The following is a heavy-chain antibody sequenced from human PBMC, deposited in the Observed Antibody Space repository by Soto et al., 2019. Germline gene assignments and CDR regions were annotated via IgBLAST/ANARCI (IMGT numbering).Heavy chain of an antibody. CDR1: GFSFSTYW. J-gene: IGHJ6*02. Sequence: EVQLVESGGGLVQPGGSLRLSCAASGFSFSTYWMSWVRQAPGTGLEWVANIKQDGSETFYVDSLKGRFTISRDNAQNSLHLKMNSLRAEDTAVYYCARDRGSGFFGQDYWCLDVWGQGTTVTVSS. CDR3: ARDRGSGFFGQDYWCLDV. CDR2: IKQDGSET. V-gene: IGHV3-7*04. D-gene: IGHD6-19*01.